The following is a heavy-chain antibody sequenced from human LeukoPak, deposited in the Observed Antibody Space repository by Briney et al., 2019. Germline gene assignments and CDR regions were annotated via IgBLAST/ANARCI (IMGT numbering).Heavy chain of an antibody. CDR3: ARVKYCSGGSCYAVFDI. Sequence: PGGSLRLSCAASGFTFGSYGMHWVRQAPGTGLEWVAVIWLDGSNKYYADSVKGRFTISRDNSKNTLYLQMNSLRVEDTAVYYCARVKYCSGGSCYAVFDIWGQGKMVTVSS. CDR1: GFTFGSYG. V-gene: IGHV3-33*01. CDR2: IWLDGSNK. J-gene: IGHJ3*02. D-gene: IGHD2-15*01.